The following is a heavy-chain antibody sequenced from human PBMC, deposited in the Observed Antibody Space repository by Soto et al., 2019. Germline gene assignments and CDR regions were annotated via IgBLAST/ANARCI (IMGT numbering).Heavy chain of an antibody. CDR2: ISYDGSNK. V-gene: IGHV3-30*18. CDR1: GFTFSSYG. D-gene: IGHD2-8*01. CDR3: AKAARYCTTGVCPDAFDI. Sequence: PGGSLRLSCAASGFTFSSYGMHWVRQAPGKGLEWVAVISYDGSNKYYADSVKGRFTISRDNSKNTLYLQMNSLRAEDTAVYYCAKAARYCTTGVCPDAFDIWGQGTMVT. J-gene: IGHJ3*02.